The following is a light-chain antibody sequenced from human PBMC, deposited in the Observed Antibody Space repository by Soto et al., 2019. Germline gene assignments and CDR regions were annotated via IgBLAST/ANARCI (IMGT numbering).Light chain of an antibody. CDR2: EVS. Sequence: QSVLTQPPSVSGSPGQSVAISCSGTSSDVGSYNRVSWYQQPPGTAPKLMIYEVSNRPSGVPDRFSGSKSGNPASLTISGLQAEDEADYYCSSFTSSSTYVFGTGTKLTVL. V-gene: IGLV2-18*02. CDR1: SSDVGSYNR. CDR3: SSFTSSSTYV. J-gene: IGLJ1*01.